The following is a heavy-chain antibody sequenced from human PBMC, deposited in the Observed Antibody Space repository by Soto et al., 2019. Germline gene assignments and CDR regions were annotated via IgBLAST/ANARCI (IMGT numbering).Heavy chain of an antibody. Sequence: KASETLSLTCVVSGGSFSTYHYNWIRQSPGKGLEWIGEINHSGNNNYSPSLKSRVTMSLDTSKNQFSLKLTSVTAADTAVYYCARGGSNDWQVAFDIWGQGTMVTVSS. CDR2: INHSGNN. V-gene: IGHV4-34*01. D-gene: IGHD3-9*01. J-gene: IGHJ3*02. CDR3: ARGGSNDWQVAFDI. CDR1: GGSFSTYH.